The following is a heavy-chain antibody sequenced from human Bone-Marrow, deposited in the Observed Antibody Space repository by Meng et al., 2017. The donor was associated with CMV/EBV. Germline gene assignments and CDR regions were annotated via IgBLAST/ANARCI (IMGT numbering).Heavy chain of an antibody. Sequence: GESLKISCAASGFTFSSYWMSWVRQAPGKGLEWVANIKQDGSEKYDVDSVKGRFTISRDNAKNSLYLQMNSLRAEDTAVYYCARDEGVVVVPTDEFDYWGQGTLVTVSS. D-gene: IGHD2-2*01. CDR1: GFTFSSYW. CDR3: ARDEGVVVVPTDEFDY. V-gene: IGHV3-7*01. CDR2: IKQDGSEK. J-gene: IGHJ4*02.